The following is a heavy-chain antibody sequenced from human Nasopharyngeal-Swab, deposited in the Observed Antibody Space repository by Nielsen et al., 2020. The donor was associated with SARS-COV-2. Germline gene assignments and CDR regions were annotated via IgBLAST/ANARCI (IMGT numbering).Heavy chain of an antibody. Sequence: GESLKISCAVSGITVNNAWMNWVRQAPGKGLEWVGRSRNKANSYTTEYAASVKGRFTISRDDSKNSLYLQMSSLRTEDTALYYCARDLSSIWTSGLGVWGQGTTVIVSS. J-gene: IGHJ6*02. CDR1: GITVNNAW. CDR2: SRNKANSYTT. CDR3: ARDLSSIWTSGLGV. V-gene: IGHV3-72*01. D-gene: IGHD6-13*01.